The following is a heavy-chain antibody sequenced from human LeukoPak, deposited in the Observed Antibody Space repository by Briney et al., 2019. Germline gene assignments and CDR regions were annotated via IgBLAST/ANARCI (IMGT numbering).Heavy chain of an antibody. Sequence: SETLSLTCAVSGYSISSGYFWGWSRQPPGMGLEWIGSIYHSGSTYYNPSLKSRVTISVDTSKNQFSLKLSSVTAADTAVYFCAREASDVLRYFVWRQNTRTEFDYWGQGTLVTVSS. CDR2: IYHSGST. CDR3: AREASDVLRYFVWRQNTRTEFDY. D-gene: IGHD3-9*01. V-gene: IGHV4-38-2*02. CDR1: GYSISSGYF. J-gene: IGHJ4*02.